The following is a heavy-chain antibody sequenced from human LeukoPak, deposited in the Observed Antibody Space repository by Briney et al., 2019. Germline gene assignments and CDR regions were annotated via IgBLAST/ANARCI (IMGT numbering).Heavy chain of an antibody. CDR3: AREDSSGYWYFDL. V-gene: IGHV4-59*01. J-gene: IGHJ2*01. D-gene: IGHD3-22*01. Sequence: SETLSLTCTVSGGSISSYYWSWIRQPPGKGLEWIGYIYYSGSTNHNPSLKSRVTISVDTSKNQFSLKLSSVTAADTAVYYCAREDSSGYWYFDLWGRGTLVTVSS. CDR1: GGSISSYY. CDR2: IYYSGST.